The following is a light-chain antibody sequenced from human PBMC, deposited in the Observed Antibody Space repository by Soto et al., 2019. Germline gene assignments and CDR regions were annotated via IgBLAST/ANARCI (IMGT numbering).Light chain of an antibody. CDR3: QQSFNLPRT. V-gene: IGKV1-39*01. CDR1: QTIGTY. CDR2: ASS. J-gene: IGKJ1*01. Sequence: IQMTQSPYSLSASVGDRITITCRASQTIGTYLNWYQQVPGKAPKLLIYASSSLQTGVPSRFGGSGSGTHFTLIINSLQPEDFGTYYCQQSFNLPRTFGPGTRVETK.